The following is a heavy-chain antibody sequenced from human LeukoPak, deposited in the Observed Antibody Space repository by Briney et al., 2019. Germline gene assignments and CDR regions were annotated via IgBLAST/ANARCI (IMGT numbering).Heavy chain of an antibody. Sequence: EASVKVSCTASGYAFTTYPMNWVRQAPGQGLEWMGWINTNTGNPTYAQGFTGRFVFSLDTSVSTAYLQISSLKVEDTAVYYCARFYSSGGGAFDIWGQGTMVTVSS. CDR1: GYAFTTYP. CDR3: ARFYSSGGGAFDI. CDR2: INTNTGNP. J-gene: IGHJ3*02. V-gene: IGHV7-4-1*02. D-gene: IGHD6-19*01.